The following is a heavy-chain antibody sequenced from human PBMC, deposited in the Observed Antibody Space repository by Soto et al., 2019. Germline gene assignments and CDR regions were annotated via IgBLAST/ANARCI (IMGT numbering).Heavy chain of an antibody. J-gene: IGHJ4*02. CDR1: GNTFTSYA. CDR3: ARDLGYALPDY. Sequence: QVQLVQSGAEEKKPGASVKVSCKASGNTFTSYAMHWVRQAPGQRLEWMGWINAGNGNTKYSQKFQGRVTITRDTSASTAYMELSSLRSEDTAVYYCARDLGYALPDYWGQGTLVTVSS. CDR2: INAGNGNT. D-gene: IGHD2-15*01. V-gene: IGHV1-3*05.